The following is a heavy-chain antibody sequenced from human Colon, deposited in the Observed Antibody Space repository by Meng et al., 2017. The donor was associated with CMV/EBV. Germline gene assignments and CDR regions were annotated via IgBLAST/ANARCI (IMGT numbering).Heavy chain of an antibody. V-gene: IGHV4-59*11. J-gene: IGHJ5*02. CDR2: VSYTGST. D-gene: IGHD3/OR15-3a*01. Sequence: GSLRLSCTVSGGPISGHYWSWIRQSPGKGLEWIGSVSYTGSTDYNPSLNSRVIISLDTSKNQFSLKLTSVTAADTAIYYCARVVSSFWTWFDPWGQGTLVTVSS. CDR1: GGPISGHY. CDR3: ARVVSSFWTWFDP.